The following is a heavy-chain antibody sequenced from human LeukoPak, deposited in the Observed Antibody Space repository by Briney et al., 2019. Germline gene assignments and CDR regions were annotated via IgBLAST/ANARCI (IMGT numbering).Heavy chain of an antibody. CDR3: ARRGRYYYGSGSYQWYNWFDP. V-gene: IGHV4-34*01. CDR2: INHSGST. CDR1: GGSFSGYY. D-gene: IGHD3-10*01. Sequence: SETLSLTCAVYGGSFSGYYWSWIRQPPGKGPEWIGEINHSGSTNYNPSLKSRVTISVDTSKNQFSLKLSSVTAADTAVYYCARRGRYYYGSGSYQWYNWFDPWGQGTLVTVSS. J-gene: IGHJ5*02.